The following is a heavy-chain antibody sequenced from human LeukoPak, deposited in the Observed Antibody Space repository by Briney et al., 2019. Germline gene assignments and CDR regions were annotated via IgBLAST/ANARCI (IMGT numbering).Heavy chain of an antibody. CDR3: ASGSGSYRTPYYYMDV. J-gene: IGHJ6*03. CDR2: ISSSSSYI. Sequence: GGSLRLSCAASGFTFSSYSMNWVRQAPGKGLEWVSSISSSSSYIYYADSVKGRFTISRDNAKNTLYLQMNSLRAEDTAVYYCASGSGSYRTPYYYMDVWGTGTTVTVSS. V-gene: IGHV3-21*04. CDR1: GFTFSSYS. D-gene: IGHD3-10*01.